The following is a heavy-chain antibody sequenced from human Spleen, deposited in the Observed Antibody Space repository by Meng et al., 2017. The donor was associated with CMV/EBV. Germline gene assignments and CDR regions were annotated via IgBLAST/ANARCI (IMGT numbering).Heavy chain of an antibody. CDR1: SMSRSGYF. CDR3: ARLLGFYYDSSGSGFDY. V-gene: IGHV4-39*01. Sequence: SMSRSGYFWGWIRQPPGKGLEWIGNMHFSGSTYYNPSLESRVTISVDTSKNQFSLKLSSVIATDTAVYYCARLLGFYYDSSGSGFDYWGQGTLVTVSS. D-gene: IGHD3-22*01. J-gene: IGHJ4*02. CDR2: MHFSGST.